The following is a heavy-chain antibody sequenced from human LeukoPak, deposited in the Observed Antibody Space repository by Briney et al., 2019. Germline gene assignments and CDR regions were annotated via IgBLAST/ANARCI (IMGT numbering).Heavy chain of an antibody. CDR1: GFTFSSYS. D-gene: IGHD3-9*01. CDR3: ARGYFDWLSVRRFDP. J-gene: IGHJ5*02. CDR2: ISSSSSYI. V-gene: IGHV3-21*01. Sequence: GGSLRLSCAASGFTFSSYSMNWVRQAPGKGLEWVSSISSSSSYIYYADSVKGRFTISRDNAKNSLYLQMNSLRAEDTAVYYCARGYFDWLSVRRFDPWGQGTLVTVSS.